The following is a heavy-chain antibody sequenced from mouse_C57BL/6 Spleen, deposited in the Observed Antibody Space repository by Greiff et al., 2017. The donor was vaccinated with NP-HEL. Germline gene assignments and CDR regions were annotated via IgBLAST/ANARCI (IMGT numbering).Heavy chain of an antibody. Sequence: EVMLVESGGGLVQPGGSMKLSCVASGFTFSNYWMNWVRQSPEKGLEWVAQIRLKSDNYATHYAESVKGRFTISRDDSKSSVYLQMNNLRAEDTGIYYCTGLGYLYYYAMDYWGQGTSVTVSS. D-gene: IGHD2-3*01. CDR2: IRLKSDNYAT. J-gene: IGHJ4*01. CDR3: TGLGYLYYYAMDY. V-gene: IGHV6-3*01. CDR1: GFTFSNYW.